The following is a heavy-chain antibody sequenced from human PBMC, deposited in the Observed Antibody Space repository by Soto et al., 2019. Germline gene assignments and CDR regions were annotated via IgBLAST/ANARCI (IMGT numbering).Heavy chain of an antibody. V-gene: IGHV1-2*04. D-gene: IGHD3-10*01. CDR2: INPNSGGT. CDR3: ARDGGRLLWFGELGGFDP. CDR1: GYTFTGYY. J-gene: IGHJ5*02. Sequence: QVQLVQSGAEVKKPGASVKVSCKASGYTFTGYYMHWVRQAPGQGLEWMGWINPNSGGTNYAQKFQGWVTMTRDPSISTGYMELSRLRSDDTAVYYCARDGGRLLWFGELGGFDPWGQGTLVTVSS.